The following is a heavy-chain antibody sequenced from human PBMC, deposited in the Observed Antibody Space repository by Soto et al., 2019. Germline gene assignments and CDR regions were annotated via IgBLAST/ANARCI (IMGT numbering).Heavy chain of an antibody. CDR1: GVSFSSYG. CDR3: ARAQYTGSYFDACDV. D-gene: IGHD1-26*01. J-gene: IGHJ3*01. CDR2: IWYDGSNK. V-gene: IGHV3-33*03. Sequence: PGGSLRLSCAASGVSFSSYGMHWVRQAPGKGLDWVAVIWYDGSNKYYAESVKGRFTISRDNSKNTLYVQMNSLTVEDTAVYYCARAQYTGSYFDACDVWGQGTMVTVSS.